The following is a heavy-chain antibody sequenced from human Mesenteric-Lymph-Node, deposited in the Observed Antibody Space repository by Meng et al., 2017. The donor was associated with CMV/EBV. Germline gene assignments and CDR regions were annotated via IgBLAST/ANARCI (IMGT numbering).Heavy chain of an antibody. Sequence: SETLSLTCTVSGGSISSYYWSWIRQPPGKGLEWIGYSHYSGSTYYNPSLKSRVTISVDTSKNQFSLKLSSVTAADTAVYYCARGDWVYGSASTYYFDYWGQGTLVTVSS. V-gene: IGHV4-59*12. J-gene: IGHJ4*02. CDR3: ARGDWVYGSASTYYFDY. CDR2: SHYSGST. D-gene: IGHD2-15*01. CDR1: GGSISSYY.